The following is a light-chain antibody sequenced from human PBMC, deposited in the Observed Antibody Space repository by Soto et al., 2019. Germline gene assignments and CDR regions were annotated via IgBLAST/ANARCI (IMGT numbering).Light chain of an antibody. Sequence: QSALTQPASVSGSPGQSIPIFCTGTSTDVGGYNYVSWYQQRPGKPPKLMIYDVTNRPSGVSNRFSCSKSGSTASLTISGLQAEDEGDYYCSSYTNRNTVVFGGGTKVTVL. J-gene: IGLJ3*02. CDR2: DVT. V-gene: IGLV2-14*03. CDR3: SSYTNRNTVV. CDR1: STDVGGYNY.